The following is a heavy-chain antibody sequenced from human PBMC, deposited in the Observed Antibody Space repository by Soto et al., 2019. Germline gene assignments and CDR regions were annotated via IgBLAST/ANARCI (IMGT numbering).Heavy chain of an antibody. CDR1: GGSIRSGGYY. V-gene: IGHV4-31*03. CDR2: IDYSGST. J-gene: IGHJ4*01. Sequence: QVQLQESGPGLVKPSQTLSLTCTVSGGSIRSGGYYWSWIRQHPGKGLEWIGYIDYSGSTYYNPSLKSRVTISVDTSKNPFSLKLSSVTAADKAVYYCARSSTSANDFDYWGHGTLVPVSS. CDR3: ARSSTSANDFDY. D-gene: IGHD2-2*01.